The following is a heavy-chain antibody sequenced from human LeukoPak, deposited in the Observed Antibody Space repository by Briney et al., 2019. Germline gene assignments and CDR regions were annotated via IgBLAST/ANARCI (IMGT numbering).Heavy chain of an antibody. J-gene: IGHJ4*02. Sequence: GGSLRLSCAASGFTFSSYGMHWVRQAPGKGLEWVAFIRYDGSNKYYADSVKGRFTISRDNSKNTLYLQMNSLRAEDTAVYYCAKPPNFGVAPLDYWGQGTLVTVSS. V-gene: IGHV3-30*02. CDR2: IRYDGSNK. D-gene: IGHD3-3*01. CDR3: AKPPNFGVAPLDY. CDR1: GFTFSSYG.